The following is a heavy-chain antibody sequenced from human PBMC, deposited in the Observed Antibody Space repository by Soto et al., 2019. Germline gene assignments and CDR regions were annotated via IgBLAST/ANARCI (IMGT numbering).Heavy chain of an antibody. CDR2: ISYDGSNK. CDR1: GFTFSSYG. V-gene: IGHV3-30*18. Sequence: PGGSLRLSCAASGFTFSSYGTHWVRQAPGKGLEWVAVISYDGSNKYYADSVKGRFTISRDNSKNTLYLQMNSLRAEDTAVYYCAKQVVESYYYYGMDVWGQGTTVTVSS. J-gene: IGHJ6*02. CDR3: AKQVVESYYYYGMDV. D-gene: IGHD3-22*01.